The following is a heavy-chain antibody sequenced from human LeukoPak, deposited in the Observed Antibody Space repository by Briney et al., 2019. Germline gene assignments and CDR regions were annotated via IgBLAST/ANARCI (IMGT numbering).Heavy chain of an antibody. CDR2: INPDGGNK. Sequence: GGSLRLSCVASGFTFSNYWMRWVRQAPGKGLEWVANINPDGGNKQYVDSVKGRFSISRDNAKNSLYLQMNSLRVEDTAVYYCAREHWSTPDCWGQGPLVTVSS. CDR3: AREHWSTPDC. V-gene: IGHV3-7*01. CDR1: GFTFSNYW. J-gene: IGHJ4*02. D-gene: IGHD2-8*02.